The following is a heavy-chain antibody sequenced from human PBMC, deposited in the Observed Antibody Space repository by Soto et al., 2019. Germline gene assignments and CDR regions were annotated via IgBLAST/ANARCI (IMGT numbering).Heavy chain of an antibody. CDR1: GYTFTSYY. D-gene: IGHD3-3*01. V-gene: IGHV1-46*01. Sequence: ASVKVSCKASGYTFTSYYMHWVRQAPGQGLEWMGIINPSGGSTSYAQKFQGRVTMTRDTSTSTVYMELSSLRSEDTAVYYCARGVGFGVVIIPGTDYGMDVWGQGTTVTVSS. CDR2: INPSGGST. J-gene: IGHJ6*02. CDR3: ARGVGFGVVIIPGTDYGMDV.